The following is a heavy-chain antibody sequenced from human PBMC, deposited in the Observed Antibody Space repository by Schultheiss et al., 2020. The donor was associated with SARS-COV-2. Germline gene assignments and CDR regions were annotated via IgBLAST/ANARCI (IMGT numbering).Heavy chain of an antibody. Sequence: SETLSLTCTVSGGSTSDYYWSWIRQPPGKGLEWIGTIYYRGNTFYNPSLKSRVTVSVDTSKNQFSLKLTSVTAADTAVYHCVRYGAGYSGSYRNFFDYWGQGTLVTVSS. CDR1: GGSTSDYY. D-gene: IGHD1-26*01. J-gene: IGHJ4*02. V-gene: IGHV4-39*01. CDR2: IYYRGNT. CDR3: VRYGAGYSGSYRNFFDY.